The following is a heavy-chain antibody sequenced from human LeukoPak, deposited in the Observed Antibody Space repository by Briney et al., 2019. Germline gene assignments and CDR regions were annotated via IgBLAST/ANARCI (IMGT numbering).Heavy chain of an antibody. Sequence: GGSLRLSCAASGFSVSKTYMNWVRQAPGKGPEWVSVIRSGGDAQYADSVKGRFTVSRDDFKNTLYLQMNSLRAEDTAVYYCAKEGVYDNSGYNDALDIWGQGTQVTVSS. CDR3: AKEGVYDNSGYNDALDI. J-gene: IGHJ3*02. CDR2: IRSGGDA. CDR1: GFSVSKTY. D-gene: IGHD3-22*01. V-gene: IGHV3-53*01.